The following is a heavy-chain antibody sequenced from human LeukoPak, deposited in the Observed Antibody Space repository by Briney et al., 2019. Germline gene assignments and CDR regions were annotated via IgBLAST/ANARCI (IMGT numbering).Heavy chain of an antibody. CDR2: IYYSGST. Sequence: SETLSLTCTVSGGSISSAGYYWSWIRQHPGRGLEWIGYIYYSGSTYYNPSLKSRVSTSVDTSNTQFSLKLSSVTAADPAVYYCGRAQQGAAGGRYYYHGVDVLGQGTPVTVSS. CDR3: GRAQQGAAGGRYYYHGVDV. CDR1: GGSISSAGYY. D-gene: IGHD6-13*01. J-gene: IGHJ6*02. V-gene: IGHV4-31*03.